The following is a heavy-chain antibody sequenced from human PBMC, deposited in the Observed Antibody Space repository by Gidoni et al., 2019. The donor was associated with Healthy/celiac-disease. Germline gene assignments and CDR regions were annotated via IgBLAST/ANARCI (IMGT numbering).Heavy chain of an antibody. D-gene: IGHD2-15*01. Sequence: QVQLVESGGGVVQPGRSLRLSCAASGFTFSSYGMHWVRQAPGKGLEWVAVIWYDGSNKYYADSVKGRFTSSRDNSKNTLYLQMNSLRAEDTAVYYCATGSGGSWSDYWGQGTLVTVSS. CDR2: IWYDGSNK. CDR3: ATGSGGSWSDY. V-gene: IGHV3-33*01. J-gene: IGHJ4*02. CDR1: GFTFSSYG.